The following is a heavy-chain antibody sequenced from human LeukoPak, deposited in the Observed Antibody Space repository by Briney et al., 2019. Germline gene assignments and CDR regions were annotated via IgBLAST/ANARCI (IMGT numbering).Heavy chain of an antibody. D-gene: IGHD4-23*01. CDR1: GGSISSYY. CDR2: IYYSGST. CDR3: ARHTVITPGSYYYGVDV. V-gene: IGHV4-59*08. J-gene: IGHJ6*02. Sequence: SETLSLTCTVSGGSISSYYWSWIRQPPGKGLEWIGYIYYSGSTNYNPSLKSRVTISVDTSKNQFSLKLSSVTAADTAVYYCARHTVITPGSYYYGVDVWGQGTTVTVSS.